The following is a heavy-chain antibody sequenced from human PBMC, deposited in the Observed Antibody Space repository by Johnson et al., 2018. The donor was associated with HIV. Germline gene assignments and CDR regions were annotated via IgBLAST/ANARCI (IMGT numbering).Heavy chain of an antibody. CDR1: GFTFSNAW. V-gene: IGHV3-30-3*01. D-gene: IGHD1-26*01. CDR2: ISYDGSNK. J-gene: IGHJ3*02. CDR3: ERDNGIVGATTGGDAFDI. Sequence: QVQLVESGGGLVQPGGSLRLSCAASGFTFSNAWMSWVRQAPGKGLEWVAVISYDGSNKYYADSVKGRFPISRDNAKNSLYLQMNSLRAEDTAVYYCERDNGIVGATTGGDAFDIWGQGTMVTVSS.